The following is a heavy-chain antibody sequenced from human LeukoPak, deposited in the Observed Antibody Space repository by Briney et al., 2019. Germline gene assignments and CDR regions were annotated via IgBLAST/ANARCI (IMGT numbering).Heavy chain of an antibody. CDR1: GGSISSSSYY. D-gene: IGHD6-19*01. J-gene: IGHJ4*02. V-gene: IGHV4-39*01. CDR3: ARQTVHCSSGWYSV. CDR2: IYYSGST. Sequence: SETLSLTCTVSGGSISSSSYYWGWIRQPPGKGLEWIGSIYYSGSTYYNPSLKSRVTISVDTSKNQFSLKLSSVTAADTAVYYCARQTVHCSSGWYSVWGQGTLVTVSS.